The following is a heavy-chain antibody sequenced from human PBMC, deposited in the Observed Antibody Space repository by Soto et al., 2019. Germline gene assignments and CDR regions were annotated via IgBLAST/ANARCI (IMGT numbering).Heavy chain of an antibody. CDR1: GDSASSNSPA. CDR2: TYYRSKWYN. Sequence: SDTPSLTCAISGDSASSNSPAWNWIRQSPSRGLEWLGRTYYRSKWYNDYAASVKSRITINPDTSKNQFSLQLNSMTPANTAVYYCARSNYDVWSFDYRRQGTGDSVSS. V-gene: IGHV6-1*01. CDR3: ARSNYDVWSFDY. D-gene: IGHD3-3*01. J-gene: IGHJ4*02.